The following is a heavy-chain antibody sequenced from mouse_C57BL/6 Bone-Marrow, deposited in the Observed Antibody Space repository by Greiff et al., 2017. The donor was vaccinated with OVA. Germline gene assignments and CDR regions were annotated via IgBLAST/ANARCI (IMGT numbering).Heavy chain of an antibody. CDR2: IDPENGDT. CDR1: GFNIKDDY. Sequence: EVQLQQSGAELVRPGASVKLSCTASGFNIKDDYMHWVKQRPEQGLEWIGWIDPENGDTEYASKFQGKATITAETSSNTAYLQLSSLTSEDTAVYYCTYYGYDEGFDVWGTGTTVTVSS. CDR3: TYYGYDEGFDV. D-gene: IGHD2-2*01. J-gene: IGHJ1*03. V-gene: IGHV14-4*01.